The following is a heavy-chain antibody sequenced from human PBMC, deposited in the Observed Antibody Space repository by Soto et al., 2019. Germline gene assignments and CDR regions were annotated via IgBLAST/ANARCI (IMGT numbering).Heavy chain of an antibody. Sequence: ASVKVSCKASGYTFTSYGISWVRQAPGQGLEWMGWISAYNGNTNYAQKLQGRVTMTTDTSTSTAYMELRSLRSDDTAVYYCATDLFPVYADAWLTFRPAEYWGQGTQVTVSS. J-gene: IGHJ4*02. CDR2: ISAYNGNT. D-gene: IGHD3-16*01. CDR3: ATDLFPVYADAWLTFRPAEY. V-gene: IGHV1-18*01. CDR1: GYTFTSYG.